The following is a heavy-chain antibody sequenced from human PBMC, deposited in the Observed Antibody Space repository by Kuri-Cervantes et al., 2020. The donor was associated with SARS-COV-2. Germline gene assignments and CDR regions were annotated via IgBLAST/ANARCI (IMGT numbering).Heavy chain of an antibody. D-gene: IGHD1-1*01. J-gene: IGHJ5*02. CDR1: GFTFSDHY. CDR2: TRNKANSYTT. Sequence: GGSLRLSCAASGFTFSDHYMDWVRQAPGKGLEWVGRTRNKANSYTTEYAASVKGRFTISRDDSKNSLYLQMNSLKTEDTAVYYCARDLGGTGTTWGQGTLVTVSS. CDR3: ARDLGGTGTT. V-gene: IGHV3-72*01.